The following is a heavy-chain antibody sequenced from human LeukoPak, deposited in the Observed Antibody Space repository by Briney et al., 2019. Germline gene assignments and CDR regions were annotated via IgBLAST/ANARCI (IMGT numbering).Heavy chain of an antibody. V-gene: IGHV3-66*01. CDR3: ARGDRYYDSSGPVDY. D-gene: IGHD3-22*01. J-gene: IGHJ4*02. Sequence: PGGSLRLSCAASGFTVSSNYMSWVRQAPGKGLEWVSVIYSGGSTYYADSVKGRFTISRDNSKNTLYLQMNSLRAEDTAVYYCARGDRYYDSSGPVDYWGQGTLVTVSS. CDR1: GFTVSSNY. CDR2: IYSGGST.